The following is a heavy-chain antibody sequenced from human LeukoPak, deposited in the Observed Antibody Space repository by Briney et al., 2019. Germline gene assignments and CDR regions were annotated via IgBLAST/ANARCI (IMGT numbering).Heavy chain of an antibody. J-gene: IGHJ6*02. Sequence: MPSETLSLTCAVYGGSFSGYYWSWIRQPPGKGLEWIGEINHSGSTNYNPSLKSRVTISVDTSKNQFSLKLSSVTAADTAVYYCASGYYGMDVWGQGTTVTVSS. V-gene: IGHV4-34*01. CDR3: ASGYYGMDV. CDR1: GGSFSGYY. CDR2: INHSGST.